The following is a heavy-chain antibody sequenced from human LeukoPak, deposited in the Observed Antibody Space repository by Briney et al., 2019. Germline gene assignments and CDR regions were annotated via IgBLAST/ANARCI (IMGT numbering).Heavy chain of an antibody. CDR3: ARVPNGSSGYYIWFDP. J-gene: IGHJ5*02. D-gene: IGHD3-22*01. CDR1: GFTFSDYH. V-gene: IGHV3-11*01. Sequence: GGSLRLSCAASGFTFSDYHMGWIRQAPGKGLEWGSYISSSGSTIYYAESVKGRFTISRDNAKNSLYLQMNSLRAEDTAVYYCARVPNGSSGYYIWFDPWGQGTLVTVSS. CDR2: ISSSGSTI.